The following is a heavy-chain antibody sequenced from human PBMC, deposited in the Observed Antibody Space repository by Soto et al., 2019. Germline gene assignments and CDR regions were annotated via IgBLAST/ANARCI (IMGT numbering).Heavy chain of an antibody. CDR3: ARHGRTVLRYFDWFLSPSTFDY. Sequence: TSETPSLTCTVCGGSISSSSYYWGWIRQPPGKGLEWIGSIYYSGSTYYNPSLKSRVTISVDTSKNQFSLKLSSVTAADTAVYYCARHGRTVLRYFDWFLSPSTFDYWGQGTLVTVSS. CDR2: IYYSGST. J-gene: IGHJ4*02. CDR1: GGSISSSSYY. V-gene: IGHV4-39*01. D-gene: IGHD3-9*01.